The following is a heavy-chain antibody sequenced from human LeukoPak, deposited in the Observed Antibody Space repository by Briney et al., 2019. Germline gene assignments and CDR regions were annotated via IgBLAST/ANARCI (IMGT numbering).Heavy chain of an antibody. D-gene: IGHD5-18*01. CDR3: ARDPEAAMVDLGH. Sequence: GASVKVSCKASGYTLTDYYMHWVRQAPGQGLEWMGWISPNSGGTNYAQKFQGRVTMTRDTSISTAYMELSSLSSDDTAVYYCARDPEAAMVDLGHWGQGTLVTVSS. J-gene: IGHJ4*02. V-gene: IGHV1-2*02. CDR2: ISPNSGGT. CDR1: GYTLTDYY.